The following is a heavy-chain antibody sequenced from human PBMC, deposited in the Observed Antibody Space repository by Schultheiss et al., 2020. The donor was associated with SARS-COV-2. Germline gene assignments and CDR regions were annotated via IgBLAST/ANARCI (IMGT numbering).Heavy chain of an antibody. CDR3: ARDVGSRQAND. Sequence: SETLSLTCAVSGGSFSDYYWSWIRQSPGKGLEWIGEINHSGTTSYNPSLMSRVTVSVDTSKNQFFLKLSSVTAADTAVYYCARDVGSRQANDWGQGTLVTVSS. CDR1: GGSFSDYY. V-gene: IGHV4-34*01. D-gene: IGHD3-10*01. J-gene: IGHJ4*02. CDR2: INHSGTT.